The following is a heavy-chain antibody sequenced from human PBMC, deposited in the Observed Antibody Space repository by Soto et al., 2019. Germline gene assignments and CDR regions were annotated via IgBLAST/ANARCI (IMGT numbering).Heavy chain of an antibody. Sequence: GASVKVSCKASGYTFTTYDINWVRQAPGLGLEWLGCIDPNSRSTGYAQNFQGRIPMTSNISRNTAHMELTSLQSEDTAVYYCARETKFDFWRKPLDVWGQGTTVTVSS. CDR1: GYTFTTYD. CDR2: IDPNSRST. CDR3: ARETKFDFWRKPLDV. D-gene: IGHD3-3*01. V-gene: IGHV1-8*01. J-gene: IGHJ6*02.